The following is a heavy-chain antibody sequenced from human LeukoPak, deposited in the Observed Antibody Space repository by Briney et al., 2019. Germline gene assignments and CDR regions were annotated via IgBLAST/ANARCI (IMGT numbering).Heavy chain of an antibody. V-gene: IGHV1-2*02. J-gene: IGHJ4*02. CDR1: GYTFSGHY. D-gene: IGHD3-10*01. CDR2: INSNTGDT. Sequence: ASVKVSCKASGYTFSGHYMYWVRQAPGQELECMGWINSNTGDTKYAQRFQGNVTMTRDTSTSTVYMELSRLTFDDTAVYYCARERIRGVIPMDYWGQGILVTVSS. CDR3: ARERIRGVIPMDY.